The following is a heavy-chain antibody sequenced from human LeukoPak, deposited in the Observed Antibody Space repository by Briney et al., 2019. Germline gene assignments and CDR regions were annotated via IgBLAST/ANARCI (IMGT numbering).Heavy chain of an antibody. CDR1: GFTFSSYD. V-gene: IGHV3-30*18. Sequence: GRSLRLSCAASGFTFSSYDMHWVRQAPGKGLEWVTVISYDGSNKYYGDSVKGRFTISRDNSKNTLYLQMSSLRPEDTAVYYCANGGYTSSWYVVDYWGQGALVTVSS. D-gene: IGHD6-13*01. CDR3: ANGGYTSSWYVVDY. J-gene: IGHJ4*02. CDR2: ISYDGSNK.